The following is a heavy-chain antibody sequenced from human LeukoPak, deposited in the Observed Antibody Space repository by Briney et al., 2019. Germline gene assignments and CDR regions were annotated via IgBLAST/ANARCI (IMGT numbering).Heavy chain of an antibody. V-gene: IGHV3-48*03. CDR3: ARAHPSDY. CDR1: GFTFSSYE. Sequence: PGGSLRLSCSASGFTFSSYEMNWVRQAPGKGLEWLPYISSSGGTKYYADSVKGRFSISRDNAKNSLYLQMNSLSVEDTAVYYCARAHPSDYWGQGTLVTVSS. J-gene: IGHJ4*02. CDR2: ISSSGGTK.